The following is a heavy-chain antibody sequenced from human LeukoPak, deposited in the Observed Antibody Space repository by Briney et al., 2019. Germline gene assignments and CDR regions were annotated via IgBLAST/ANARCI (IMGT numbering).Heavy chain of an antibody. CDR3: ARSLWLGEFSFGV. D-gene: IGHD3-10*01. J-gene: IGHJ4*02. CDR1: AGSISSGCSS. Sequence: SETLSLTCAVSAGSISSGCSSWSWSRQPAGKGLEWIGYIYHSGSTYYNPSLKSRVPISVDRSKNQFSLKLSSVTAADTAVYYCARSLWLGEFSFGVWGQGTLLTVPS. V-gene: IGHV4-30-2*01. CDR2: IYHSGST.